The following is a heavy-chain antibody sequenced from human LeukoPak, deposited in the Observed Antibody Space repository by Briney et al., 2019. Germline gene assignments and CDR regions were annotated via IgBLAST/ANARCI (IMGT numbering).Heavy chain of an antibody. J-gene: IGHJ4*02. Sequence: GASVKVSCKASGYTFTGYYMHWVRQAPGQGLEWMGWINPNSGGTNYAQKFQGRVTMTRDTSISTAYMELSRLRSDDTAVYYCARGFTIFGVVIIEPSFDYWGQGTLVTVSS. CDR1: GYTFTGYY. V-gene: IGHV1-2*02. D-gene: IGHD3-3*01. CDR2: INPNSGGT. CDR3: ARGFTIFGVVIIEPSFDY.